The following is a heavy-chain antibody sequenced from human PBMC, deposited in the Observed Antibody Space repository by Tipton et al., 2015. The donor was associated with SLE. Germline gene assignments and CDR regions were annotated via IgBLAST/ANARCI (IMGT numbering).Heavy chain of an antibody. D-gene: IGHD6-13*01. Sequence: SLRLSCAASGFTFDDYAMQWVRQAPGKGLEWVSGISWNSGSIGYADSVKGRFTISRDNAKNSLYLQMNSLRAEDTALYYCAKDIEWKQQLPQDWGQGTLVTVSS. CDR3: AKDIEWKQQLPQD. J-gene: IGHJ4*02. CDR2: ISWNSGSI. CDR1: GFTFDDYA. V-gene: IGHV3-9*01.